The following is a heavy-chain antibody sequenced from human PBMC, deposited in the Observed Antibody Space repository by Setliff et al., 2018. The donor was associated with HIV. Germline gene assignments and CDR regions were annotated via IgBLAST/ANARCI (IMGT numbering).Heavy chain of an antibody. D-gene: IGHD1-26*01. CDR1: GYSISSGYY. Sequence: SKTLSLTCTVSGYSISSGYYWGWIRQPPGKGLEWIGSIHDSGRTYYNPSLKSRVTISVDTSKNQFSLKLSSVTAADTAVYYCARDPKYYYKYFQYWGSGTLVTVSS. CDR3: ARDPKYYYKYFQY. V-gene: IGHV4-38-2*02. CDR2: IHDSGRT. J-gene: IGHJ1*01.